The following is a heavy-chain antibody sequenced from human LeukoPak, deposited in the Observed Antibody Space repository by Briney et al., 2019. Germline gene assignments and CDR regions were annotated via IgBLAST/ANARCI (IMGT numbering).Heavy chain of an antibody. CDR3: ARAHILTGYYNDY. J-gene: IGHJ4*02. CDR2: TYYSGST. V-gene: IGHV4-31*03. D-gene: IGHD3-9*01. Sequence: PSETLSLTCTVSGGSISSGGYYWSWIRQHPGKGLEWIGYTYYSGSTYYNPSLKSRVTISVDTSKNQFSLKLSSVTAADTAVYYCARAHILTGYYNDYWGQGTLVTVSS. CDR1: GGSISSGGYY.